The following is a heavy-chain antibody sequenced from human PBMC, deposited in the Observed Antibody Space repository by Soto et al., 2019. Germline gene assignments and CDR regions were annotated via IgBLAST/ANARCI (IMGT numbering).Heavy chain of an antibody. V-gene: IGHV3-74*01. Sequence: EVQLVESGGGLVQPGGSLRLSCAASGFTFSSYWMHWVRQAPGKGLVWVSRINSEGSSTSYADSVKGRFTISRDNAKNTLYLQINSLRAEDTAVYYCARDGPRGIVVVTAIFDYWGQGTLVTVSS. CDR3: ARDGPRGIVVVTAIFDY. D-gene: IGHD2-21*02. CDR2: INSEGSST. CDR1: GFTFSSYW. J-gene: IGHJ4*02.